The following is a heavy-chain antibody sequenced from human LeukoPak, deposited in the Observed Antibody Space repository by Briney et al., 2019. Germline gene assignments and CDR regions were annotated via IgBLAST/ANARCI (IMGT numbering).Heavy chain of an antibody. CDR3: ARDAVGARYDS. D-gene: IGHD1-26*01. Sequence: GGSLRLSCAASGFTFSSDGMHWVRQAPGKGLEWVAIISYDENSKSYADSVKGRFTISRDNSKNILYLQMNSLRGEDTAVYYCARDAVGARYDSWGQGTLVIVSS. J-gene: IGHJ4*02. CDR2: ISYDENSK. V-gene: IGHV3-30*03. CDR1: GFTFSSDG.